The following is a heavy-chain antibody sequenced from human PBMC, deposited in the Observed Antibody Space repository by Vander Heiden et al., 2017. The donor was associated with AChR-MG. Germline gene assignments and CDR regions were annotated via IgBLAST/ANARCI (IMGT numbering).Heavy chain of an antibody. CDR3: ARGTVFQSLDS. Sequence: QLQESGPGLVRPSETLSLTCTVPGGSVGRSGYYWGWIRQSPGKGLESIGNIYESGTTYYNPSLKSRVSISVDTSNNQISLRVDSMTAADTAVYYCARGTVFQSLDSWGQGTLVTVSS. J-gene: IGHJ4*02. CDR2: IYESGTT. CDR1: GGSVGRSGYY. V-gene: IGHV4-39*01. D-gene: IGHD3-3*01.